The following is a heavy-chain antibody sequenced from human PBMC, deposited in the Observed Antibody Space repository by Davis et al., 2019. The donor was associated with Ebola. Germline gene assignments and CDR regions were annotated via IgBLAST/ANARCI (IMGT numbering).Heavy chain of an antibody. V-gene: IGHV4-59*01. CDR1: GGSISSYY. CDR2: IYYSGST. Sequence: MPSETLSLTCTVSGGSISSYYWSWIRQPPGKGLEWIGYIYYSGSTNYNPSLKSRVTISVDTSKNQFSLKLSSVTAADTAVYYCETSSSSGGDYWGQGTLVTVSS. J-gene: IGHJ4*02. D-gene: IGHD6-6*01. CDR3: ETSSSSGGDY.